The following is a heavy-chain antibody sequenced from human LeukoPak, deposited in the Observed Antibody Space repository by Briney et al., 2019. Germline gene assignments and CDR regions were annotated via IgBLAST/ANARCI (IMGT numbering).Heavy chain of an antibody. D-gene: IGHD1-26*01. CDR1: GFTLRSYP. J-gene: IGHJ3*02. CDR3: AKRIEWDFDI. Sequence: GGSLRLSCGASGFTLRSYPVLWLRQAPGKGLECVSSISGSGGSTYYAVSVKGRLTISRDNSKNTLYLQMNSLRAEDAAVYYCAKRIEWDFDIWGQGTMVTVSS. V-gene: IGHV3-23*01. CDR2: ISGSGGST.